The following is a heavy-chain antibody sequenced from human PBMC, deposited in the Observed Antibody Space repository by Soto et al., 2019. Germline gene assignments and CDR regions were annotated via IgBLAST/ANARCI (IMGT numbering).Heavy chain of an antibody. D-gene: IGHD1-26*01. J-gene: IGHJ4*02. V-gene: IGHV1-18*01. CDR1: GYTFTTYG. CDR2: ISAYNANT. Sequence: QVHLVQSGAEVKKPGASVKVSCKASGYTFTTYGIAWVRQAPGQGLEWMGWISAYNANTDYAQRLQGRVTITTDTSTSTAHMERRSLRSDDTAVYYCARGRYLDSWGQGTLVTVSS. CDR3: ARGRYLDS.